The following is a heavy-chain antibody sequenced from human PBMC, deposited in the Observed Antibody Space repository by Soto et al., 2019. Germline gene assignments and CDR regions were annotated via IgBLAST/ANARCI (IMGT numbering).Heavy chain of an antibody. J-gene: IGHJ4*02. CDR1: GFTFSSYG. D-gene: IGHD3-3*01. CDR2: ISYDGSNK. Sequence: PGGSLRLSCAASGFTFSSYGMHWVRQAPGKGLEWVAVISYDGSNKYYADSVKGRFTISRDNSKNTLYLQMNSLRAEDTAVYYCAKDQYYDFWSGYLYWGQGTLVTVSS. V-gene: IGHV3-30*18. CDR3: AKDQYYDFWSGYLY.